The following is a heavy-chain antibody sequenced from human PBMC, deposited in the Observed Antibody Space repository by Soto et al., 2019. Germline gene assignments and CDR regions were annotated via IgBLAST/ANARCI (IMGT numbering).Heavy chain of an antibody. Sequence: GESLKISCKGSGYSFTSYWISWVRQMPGKGLEWMGRIDPSDSYTNYSPSFQGHVTISAYKSISTAYLQWSSLKASDTAMYYCARLITLSGYYYYGMDVWGQGTTVTVSS. J-gene: IGHJ6*02. D-gene: IGHD3-10*01. CDR3: ARLITLSGYYYYGMDV. CDR2: IDPSDSYT. V-gene: IGHV5-10-1*01. CDR1: GYSFTSYW.